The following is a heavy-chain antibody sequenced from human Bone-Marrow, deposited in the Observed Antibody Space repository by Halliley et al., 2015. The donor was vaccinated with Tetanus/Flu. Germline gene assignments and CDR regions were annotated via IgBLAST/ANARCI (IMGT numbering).Heavy chain of an antibody. V-gene: IGHV3-23*01. D-gene: IGHD1-26*01. CDR3: ASRRSVGATSFDY. J-gene: IGHJ4*02. Sequence: EWVSTLMGGGEGTFYAESVRGRFTISRDESRATLYLQMTTLRAEDTARDYWASRRSVGATSFDYWGQGTLVTVSS. CDR2: LMGGGEGT.